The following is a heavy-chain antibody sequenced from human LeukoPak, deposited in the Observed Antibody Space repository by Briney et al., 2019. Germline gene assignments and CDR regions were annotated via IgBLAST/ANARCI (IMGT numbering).Heavy chain of an antibody. CDR2: INSDGSWT. D-gene: IGHD3-22*01. CDR1: GNYW. V-gene: IGHV3-74*01. J-gene: IGHJ4*02. Sequence: PGGSLRLSCAASGNYWMHWVRQVPGKGLVWVSHINSDGSWTSYADSVKGRFTISKDNAKNTVYLQMNSLRAEETAVYYCVSSYETYWGRGTLVTVSS. CDR3: VSSYETY.